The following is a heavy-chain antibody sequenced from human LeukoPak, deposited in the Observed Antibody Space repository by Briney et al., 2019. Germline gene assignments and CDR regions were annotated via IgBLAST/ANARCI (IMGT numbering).Heavy chain of an antibody. V-gene: IGHV3-11*01. CDR3: ARWLRGIADEDGVDV. CDR1: GFTLSDYY. J-gene: IGHJ6*02. CDR2: ITSRGTTI. Sequence: GGSLRLSCTASGFTLSDYYLTWIRQAPGKGLEWVSYITSRGTTIYHADSVKGRFTISRDNAKNSLYLQMNSLRAEDTAMYYCARWLRGIADEDGVDVWGQGTTVTVSS. D-gene: IGHD6-13*01.